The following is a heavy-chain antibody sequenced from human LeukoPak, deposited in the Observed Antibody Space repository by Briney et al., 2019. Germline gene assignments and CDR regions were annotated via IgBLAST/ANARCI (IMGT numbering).Heavy chain of an antibody. J-gene: IGHJ4*02. Sequence: PETLSLTCTVSGGSISSYYWSWIRQSAGKGLEWIGRIYTSGSTNYNPSLKSRVTMSVDTSKNQFSLKLSSVTAADTAVYYCARNGGSGTYYDGSFDYWGQGTLVTVSS. CDR2: IYTSGST. D-gene: IGHD1-26*01. CDR3: ARNGGSGTYYDGSFDY. V-gene: IGHV4-4*07. CDR1: GGSISSYY.